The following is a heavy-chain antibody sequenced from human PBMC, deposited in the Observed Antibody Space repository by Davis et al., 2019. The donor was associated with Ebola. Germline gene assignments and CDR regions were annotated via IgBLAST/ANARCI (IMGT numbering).Heavy chain of an antibody. Sequence: ASVKVSCKGSGFTFTNYGVVWVRQAPGQGLEWMGWINAYNGATRYAEKMQGRVTLTTDTSTSTAYMELKNLRSDDTAVYFCARDYSGSTIEGFDYWGQGTLVTVSS. CDR3: ARDYSGSTIEGFDY. D-gene: IGHD1-26*01. J-gene: IGHJ4*02. CDR1: GFTFTNYG. V-gene: IGHV1-18*01. CDR2: INAYNGAT.